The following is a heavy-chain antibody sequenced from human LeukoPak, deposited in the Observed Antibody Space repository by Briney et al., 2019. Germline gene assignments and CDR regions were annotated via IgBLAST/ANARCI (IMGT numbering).Heavy chain of an antibody. J-gene: IGHJ4*02. CDR1: GFTFSSYS. V-gene: IGHV3-48*01. D-gene: IGHD3-9*01. CDR3: ARAARYFDWLSFDY. CDR2: ISGTSNTI. Sequence: GGSLRLSCVGSGFTFSSYSMNWVRQAPGKGLEWVSYISGTSNTIYYADSVKGRFTVSRDNSKNTLYLQMNSLRAEDTAVYYCARAARYFDWLSFDYWGQGTLVTVSS.